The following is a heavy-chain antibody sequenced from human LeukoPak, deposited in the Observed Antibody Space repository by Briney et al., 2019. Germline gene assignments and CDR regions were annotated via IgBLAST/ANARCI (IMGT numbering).Heavy chain of an antibody. CDR2: INPEGSEK. CDR1: GLTFSSSW. CDR3: ARRRYNWNAIDY. D-gene: IGHD1-20*01. V-gene: IGHV3-7*03. Sequence: SGGSLRLSCAVSGLTFSSSWMDWVRQAPGKGLEWVASINPEGSEKYSADSVKGRFTISRDNAKNSLYLQMNSLRAEDTAVYYCARRRYNWNAIDYWGQGTLVTVSS. J-gene: IGHJ4*02.